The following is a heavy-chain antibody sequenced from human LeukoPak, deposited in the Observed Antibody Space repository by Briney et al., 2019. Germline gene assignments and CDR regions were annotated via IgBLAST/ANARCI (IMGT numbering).Heavy chain of an antibody. CDR3: ARDPLRSTWSTYYNALDV. D-gene: IGHD6-13*01. J-gene: IGHJ6*02. V-gene: IGHV1-18*01. CDR2: ISAYNGNT. Sequence: ASMKVSCKASGYXFTSYAINWVRQAPGQGLKWMGWISAYNGNTDYAQKFQGRVTMTTDTSTSTAYMELRSLTSDDTAVYYCARDPLRSTWSTYYNALDVWGQGSAVTVSS. CDR1: GYXFTSYA.